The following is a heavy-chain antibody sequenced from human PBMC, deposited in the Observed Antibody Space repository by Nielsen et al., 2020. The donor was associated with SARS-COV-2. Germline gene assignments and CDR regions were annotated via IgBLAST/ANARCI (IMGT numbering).Heavy chain of an antibody. J-gene: IGHJ5*02. D-gene: IGHD1-26*01. V-gene: IGHV3-11*03. CDR2: ISSSSSYT. CDR3: ASGSYYWFDP. CDR1: GFTFSDYY. Sequence: GESLKISCAASGFTFSDYYMSWIRQAPGKGLEWVSYISSSSSYTNYADSVKGRFTISRDNAKNSPYLQMNSLRAEDTAVYYCASGSYYWFDPWGQGTLVTVSS.